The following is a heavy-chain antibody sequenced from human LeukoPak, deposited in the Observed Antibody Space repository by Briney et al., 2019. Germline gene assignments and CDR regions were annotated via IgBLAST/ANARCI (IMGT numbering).Heavy chain of an antibody. CDR3: ARDLDAAAGFAFDI. D-gene: IGHD6-13*01. CDR1: GYTFTSYG. Sequence: GASAKVSCKASGYTFTSYGISWVRQAPGQGLEWMGWISAYNGNTNYAQKLQGRVTMTTDTSTSTAYMELRSLRSDDTAVYYCARDLDAAAGFAFDIWGQGTMVTVSS. V-gene: IGHV1-18*01. CDR2: ISAYNGNT. J-gene: IGHJ3*02.